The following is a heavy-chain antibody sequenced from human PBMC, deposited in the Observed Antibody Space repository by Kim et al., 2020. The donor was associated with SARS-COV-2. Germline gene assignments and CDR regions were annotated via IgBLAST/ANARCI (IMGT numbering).Heavy chain of an antibody. V-gene: IGHV4-39*01. CDR1: GGSISSSSYY. D-gene: IGHD3-3*01. CDR3: ARRTYFRALRDNWFDP. J-gene: IGHJ5*02. Sequence: SETLSLTCTVSGGSISSSSYYWGWIRQPPGKGLEWIGSIYYSGSTYYNPSLKSRVTISVDTSKNQFSLKLSSVTAADTAVYYCARRTYFRALRDNWFDPWGQGTLVTVSS. CDR2: IYYSGST.